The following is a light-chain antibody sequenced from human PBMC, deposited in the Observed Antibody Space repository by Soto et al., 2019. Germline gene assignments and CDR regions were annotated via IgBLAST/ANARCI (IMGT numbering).Light chain of an antibody. V-gene: IGKV3-20*01. Sequence: EFALPQSPGTLSLSPGARATLSCRASQTVRNNYLAWYQQKPGQAPRLLIYDASSRATGIPDRLSGGVSGTDFTLTISRLEPEDGAVYDGQQYTAWPLTFGQGTKVDIK. CDR2: DAS. CDR3: QQYTAWPLT. J-gene: IGKJ1*01. CDR1: QTVRNNY.